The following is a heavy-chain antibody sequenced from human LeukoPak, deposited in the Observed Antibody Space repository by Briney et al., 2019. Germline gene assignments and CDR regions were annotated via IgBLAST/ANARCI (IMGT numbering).Heavy chain of an antibody. Sequence: PETLSLTCTVSGGSISSYYWSWIRQPPGKGLEWIGYIYYSGSTNYNPSLKSRVTISVDTSKNQFSLKLNSVTAADTAVYYCARHGGLLWFGELFPSDYYYYYGMDVWGQGTTVTVSS. CDR1: GGSISSYY. J-gene: IGHJ6*02. CDR2: IYYSGST. V-gene: IGHV4-59*08. D-gene: IGHD3-10*01. CDR3: ARHGGLLWFGELFPSDYYYYYGMDV.